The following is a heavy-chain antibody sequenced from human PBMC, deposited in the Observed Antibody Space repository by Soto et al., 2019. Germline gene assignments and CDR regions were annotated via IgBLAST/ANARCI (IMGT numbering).Heavy chain of an antibody. CDR3: ARLHSSGYHELDY. V-gene: IGHV1-69*02. Sequence: QVQLVQSGAEVKKPGSSVKVSCKASGGTFSSYTISWVRQAPGQGLEWMGRIIPILGIANYAQKFQGRVTITADKSTCTAYMELSSLRSEDTAVYYCARLHSSGYHELDYWGQGTLVTVSS. D-gene: IGHD6-19*01. CDR1: GGTFSSYT. J-gene: IGHJ4*02. CDR2: IIPILGIA.